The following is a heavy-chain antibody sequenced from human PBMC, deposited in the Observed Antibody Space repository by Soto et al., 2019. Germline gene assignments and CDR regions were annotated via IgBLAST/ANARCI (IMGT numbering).Heavy chain of an antibody. CDR3: ARTPLL. D-gene: IGHD1-26*01. CDR2: IYYSGRTYYN. CDR1: GGSISSGGYY. Sequence: QVQLQESGPGLVKPSQNLSLTCTVSGGSISSGGYYWSWIRQHPGKGLEWIGYIYYSGRTYYNYYNPSLKSRVTISVDTSKNQFSLKLSSVTAADTAVYYCARTPLLWGQGTLVTVSS. V-gene: IGHV4-31*03. J-gene: IGHJ4*02.